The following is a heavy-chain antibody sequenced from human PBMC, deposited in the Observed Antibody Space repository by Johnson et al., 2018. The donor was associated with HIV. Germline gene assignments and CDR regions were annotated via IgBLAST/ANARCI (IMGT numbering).Heavy chain of an antibody. V-gene: IGHV3-30*04. D-gene: IGHD3-16*02. J-gene: IGHJ3*01. CDR2: ISYDGSNK. CDR1: GFTFSSYA. CDR3: ARGGLGYQNIHDPFDV. Sequence: QEQLVESGGGVVQPGRSLRLSCAASGFTFSSYAIHWVRQAPGKGLEWVALISYDGSNKYYADSVKGRFTISRDNSKNTLYLQMNSLRAEDTALYYCARGGLGYQNIHDPFDVWGQGTMVTVSS.